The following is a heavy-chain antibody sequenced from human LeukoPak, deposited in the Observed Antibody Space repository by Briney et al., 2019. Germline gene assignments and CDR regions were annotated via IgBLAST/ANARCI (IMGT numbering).Heavy chain of an antibody. V-gene: IGHV3-23*01. Sequence: GGSLRLSCAVSGFAFSNYAMSWVRQAPGKGLEWVSGTSGSGGSTYYADSVKGRFTISRDNSKNTLYLQMNSLRAEDTAVYYCARDGDSGGETLYYFDYWGQGTLVTVSS. CDR3: ARDGDSGGETLYYFDY. CDR1: GFAFSNYA. D-gene: IGHD7-27*01. CDR2: TSGSGGST. J-gene: IGHJ4*02.